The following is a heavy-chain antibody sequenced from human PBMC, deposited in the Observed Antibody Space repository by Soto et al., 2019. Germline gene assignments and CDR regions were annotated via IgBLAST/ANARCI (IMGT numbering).Heavy chain of an antibody. CDR1: GGSFSGYY. CDR2: INHSGST. D-gene: IGHD3-10*01. CDR3: ASNFGVRRFDP. V-gene: IGHV4-34*01. Sequence: QVQLQQWGAGLLKPSETLSLTCAVYGGSFSGYYWSWIRQPPGKGLEWIGEINHSGSTNYNPSLKSRVTISVDKSKSQFSLKLSSVTAADTAVYYCASNFGVRRFDPWGQGTLVTVSS. J-gene: IGHJ5*02.